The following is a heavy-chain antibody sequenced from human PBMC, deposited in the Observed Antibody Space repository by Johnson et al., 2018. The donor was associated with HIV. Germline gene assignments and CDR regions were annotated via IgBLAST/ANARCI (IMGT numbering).Heavy chain of an antibody. CDR3: ARDFVAFGECTAFDM. J-gene: IGHJ3*02. CDR2: IWYDGSNK. V-gene: IGHV3-33*01. CDR1: GFTFSSYG. D-gene: IGHD3-10*01. Sequence: QVQLVESGGGVVQPGRSLRLSCAASGFTFSSYGMHWVRQAPGKGLEWVAVIWYDGSNKYYADSVKGRFTISRDNSKNTLYLQMNSLRAEDTALYYCARDFVAFGECTAFDMWGQGTMVTVSS.